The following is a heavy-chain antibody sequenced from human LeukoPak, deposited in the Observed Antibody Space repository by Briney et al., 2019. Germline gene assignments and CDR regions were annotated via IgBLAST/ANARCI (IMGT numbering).Heavy chain of an antibody. D-gene: IGHD3-22*01. J-gene: IGHJ4*02. Sequence: SETLSLTCTVSGGSISSYYWSWIRQPAGKGLEWIGRIYTSGSTNYDPSLKSRVTMSVDTSKNQFSLKLSSVTAADTAVYYCARSLYWYDRFDYWGQGTLVTVSS. CDR3: ARSLYWYDRFDY. V-gene: IGHV4-4*07. CDR1: GGSISSYY. CDR2: IYTSGST.